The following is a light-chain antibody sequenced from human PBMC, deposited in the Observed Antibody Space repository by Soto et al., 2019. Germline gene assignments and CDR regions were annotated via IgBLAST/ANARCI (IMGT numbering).Light chain of an antibody. CDR2: EVD. Sequence: QSVLTQPPSASGSPGQSVTISCTGTSSDVGGYNFVSWYQQHPGKAPKLMIYEVDKRPSGVPDRFSGPKSGNTASLTVSGLQAEDEADYYCIPYAVTTSYVFGTGTKVTV. J-gene: IGLJ1*01. CDR3: IPYAVTTSYV. CDR1: SSDVGGYNF. V-gene: IGLV2-8*01.